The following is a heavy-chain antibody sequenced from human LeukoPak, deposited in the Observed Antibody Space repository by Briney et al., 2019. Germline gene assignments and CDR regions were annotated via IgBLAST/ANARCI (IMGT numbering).Heavy chain of an antibody. CDR1: GGSFSGYY. D-gene: IGHD4-17*01. V-gene: IGHV4-34*01. CDR2: INHSGST. Sequence: SETLSLTCAVYGGSFSGYYWSWIRQPPGKGLEWIGEINHSGSTNYNPSLKSRVTISVDTSKNQFSLKLSSVTAADTAVYYCARGDATVTRFDPWGQGTLVIVSS. J-gene: IGHJ5*02. CDR3: ARGDATVTRFDP.